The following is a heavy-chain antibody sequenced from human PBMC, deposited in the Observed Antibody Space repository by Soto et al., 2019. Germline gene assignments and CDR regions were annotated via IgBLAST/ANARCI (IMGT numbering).Heavy chain of an antibody. CDR3: TRDSELGVY. D-gene: IGHD7-27*01. CDR2: INPGSGVT. J-gene: IGHJ4*02. CDR1: GYSFTKYH. Sequence: ASVKVSCKASGYSFTKYHMHWVRQAPGQGLEWMGWINPGSGVTNQAQKFQGRVTLTGDPAISTAFMELSRLRSGDTAIYYCTRDSELGVYWGQGTLVTVSS. V-gene: IGHV1-2*02.